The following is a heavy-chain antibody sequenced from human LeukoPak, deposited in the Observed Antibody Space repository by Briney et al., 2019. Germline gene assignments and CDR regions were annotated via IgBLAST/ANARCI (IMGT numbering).Heavy chain of an antibody. V-gene: IGHV4-34*01. CDR3: ARLDYYGSGSYSY. J-gene: IGHJ4*02. D-gene: IGHD3-10*01. CDR2: INHSGST. CDR1: GGSFSGYY. Sequence: KPSETLSLTCAVYGGSFSGYYWSWIRQPPGKGLEWIGEINHSGSTNYNPSLKSRVTISVDTSKNQFSLKLSSVTAADTAVYYCARLDYYGSGSYSYWGQGTLVTVSS.